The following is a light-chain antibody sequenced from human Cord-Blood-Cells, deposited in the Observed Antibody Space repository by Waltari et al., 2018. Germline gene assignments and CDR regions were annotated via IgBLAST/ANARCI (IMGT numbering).Light chain of an antibody. CDR3: QQYNNWPPYT. Sequence: EIVMTPSPATLSVSPGERATLSCRPSQSVSSNLAWYQQKPGQAPRLLIYGASTRATGIPARFSGSGSGTEFTLTISSLQSEDFAVYYCQQYNNWPPYTFGQGTKLEIK. CDR1: QSVSSN. V-gene: IGKV3-15*01. CDR2: GAS. J-gene: IGKJ2*01.